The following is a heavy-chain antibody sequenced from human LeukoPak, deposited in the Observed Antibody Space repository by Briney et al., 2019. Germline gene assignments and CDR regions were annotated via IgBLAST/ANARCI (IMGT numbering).Heavy chain of an antibody. V-gene: IGHV3-23*01. CDR2: ISGSGGST. Sequence: GGSLRLSCAASGFTFSSYAMSWVRQAPGKGLERVSAISGSGGSTYYADSVKGRFTISRDNSKNTLYLQMNSLRAEDTAVYYCAKGPGRYCSSTSCQQYNWFDPWGQGTLVTVSS. J-gene: IGHJ5*02. D-gene: IGHD2-2*01. CDR1: GFTFSSYA. CDR3: AKGPGRYCSSTSCQQYNWFDP.